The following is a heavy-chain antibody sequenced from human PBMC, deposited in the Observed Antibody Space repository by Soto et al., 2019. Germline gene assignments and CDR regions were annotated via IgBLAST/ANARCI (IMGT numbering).Heavy chain of an antibody. CDR3: AKGSADGIPYYLDY. Sequence: EVQLLESGGGLVQPAGSLRLSCAASGFAFGSYAMSWVRQAPGKGLEWVSAISTGGYNTYYADTVKGRFTISRDNSKDTLYLQMDSLRVEDTAVYYCAKGSADGIPYYLDYWGQGSLVTVSS. CDR2: ISTGGYNT. V-gene: IGHV3-23*01. CDR1: GFAFGSYA. J-gene: IGHJ4*02. D-gene: IGHD6-13*01.